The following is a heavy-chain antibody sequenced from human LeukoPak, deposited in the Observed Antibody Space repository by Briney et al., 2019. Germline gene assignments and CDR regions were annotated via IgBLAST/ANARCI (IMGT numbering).Heavy chain of an antibody. J-gene: IGHJ5*02. Sequence: GGSLRLSCAASGFNLTDYWMSWVRQAPGKGLEWVANVKQDGSGEYYVDSVKGRFTISRDNSKNTLYLRMNNLTPEDTAVYYCAKGYGSSTSYGNWFDPWGRGTLVTVSS. CDR2: VKQDGSGE. CDR3: AKGYGSSTSYGNWFDP. V-gene: IGHV3-7*01. D-gene: IGHD2-2*01. CDR1: GFNLTDYW.